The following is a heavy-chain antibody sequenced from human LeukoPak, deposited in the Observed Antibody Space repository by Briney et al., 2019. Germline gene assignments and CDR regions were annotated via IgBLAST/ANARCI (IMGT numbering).Heavy chain of an antibody. J-gene: IGHJ3*02. CDR3: ARWGCGGECYSTASDAFDI. CDR1: GGSISSYY. V-gene: IGHV4-59*01. Sequence: PSETLSLTCTVSGGSISSYYWSWIRQPPGKGLEWTGYIYYSGSTSYNPSLKSRVTISVDTSKNQFSLKLSSVTAADTAVYYCARWGCGGECYSTASDAFDIWGQGTMVTVSS. D-gene: IGHD2-21*01. CDR2: IYYSGST.